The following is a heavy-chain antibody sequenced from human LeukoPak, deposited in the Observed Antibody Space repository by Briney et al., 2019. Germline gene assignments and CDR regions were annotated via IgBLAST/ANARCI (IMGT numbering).Heavy chain of an antibody. V-gene: IGHV4-61*02. J-gene: IGHJ4*02. CDR2: IYTSGST. Sequence: SQTLSLTCTVSGGSISSGSYYWSWIRQPAGKGLEWIGRIYTSGSTNYNPSLKSRVTIPVDTSKNRFSLKLSSVTAADTAVYYCARGYYDSSGYYHEGYWGQGTLVTVSS. CDR1: GGSISSGSYY. D-gene: IGHD3-22*01. CDR3: ARGYYDSSGYYHEGY.